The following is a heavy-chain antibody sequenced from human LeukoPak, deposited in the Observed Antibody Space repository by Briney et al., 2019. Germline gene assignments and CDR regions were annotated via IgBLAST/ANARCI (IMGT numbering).Heavy chain of an antibody. CDR2: IYYTGTT. CDR3: ARQEIGLRSFDP. Sequence: PSETLSLTCTVSGGSISSSLYHWGWIRQSPGKNLEWLGSIYYTGTTHYNPSLKSRVTISVDTSENQFSLNLSSVTAADTAVYYCARQEIGLRSFDPWGQGTLVTVSS. D-gene: IGHD3/OR15-3a*01. J-gene: IGHJ5*02. CDR1: GGSISSSLYH. V-gene: IGHV4-39*01.